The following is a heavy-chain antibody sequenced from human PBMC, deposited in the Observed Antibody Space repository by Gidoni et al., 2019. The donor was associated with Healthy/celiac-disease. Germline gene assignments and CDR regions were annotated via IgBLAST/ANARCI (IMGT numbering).Heavy chain of an antibody. CDR2: IYYSGST. V-gene: IGHV4-39*01. Sequence: QLQLQESGPGLVKPSETLSLTCTVSGGSSSSSSYYWGWIRQPPGKGLEGIGSIYYSGSTYYTPSLKSRVTISVDTSKNQFSLKLSSVTAADTAVYYCARHSTVAGIWFPFDYWGQGTLVTVSS. CDR1: GGSSSSSSYY. J-gene: IGHJ4*02. CDR3: ARHSTVAGIWFPFDY. D-gene: IGHD6-19*01.